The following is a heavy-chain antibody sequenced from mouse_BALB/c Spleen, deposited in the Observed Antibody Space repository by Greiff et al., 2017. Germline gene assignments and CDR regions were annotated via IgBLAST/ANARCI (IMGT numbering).Heavy chain of an antibody. V-gene: IGHV1-9*01. J-gene: IGHJ4*01. D-gene: IGHD2-10*02. Sequence: VQLQQSGAELMKPGASVKISCKATGYTFSSYWIEWVKQRPGHGLEWIGEILPGSGSTNYNEKFKGKATFTADTSSNTAYMQLSSLTSEDSAVYYGARSEYGKDYYAMDYWGQGTSVTVSS. CDR1: GYTFSSYW. CDR3: ARSEYGKDYYAMDY. CDR2: ILPGSGST.